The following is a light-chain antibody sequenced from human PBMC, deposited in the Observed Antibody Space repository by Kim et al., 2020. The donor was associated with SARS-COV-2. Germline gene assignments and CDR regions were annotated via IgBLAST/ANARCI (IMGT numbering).Light chain of an antibody. V-gene: IGLV2-11*01. CDR2: DVS. Sequence: GQSVTISCTGTGSDVGGYDYVSWYQNHPGKAPNLMIYDVSKRPSGVPDRFSGSKSGNTASLTISGLQAEDEADYYCCSYAGTYTWVFGGGTKLTVL. CDR1: GSDVGGYDY. CDR3: CSYAGTYTWV. J-gene: IGLJ3*02.